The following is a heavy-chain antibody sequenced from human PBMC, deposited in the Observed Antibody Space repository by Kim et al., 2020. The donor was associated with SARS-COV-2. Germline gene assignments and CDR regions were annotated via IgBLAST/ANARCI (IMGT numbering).Heavy chain of an antibody. CDR3: SKGGHAYGDYTFDY. CDR2: IYSGASNT. Sequence: GGSLRLSCAASGFTFSSSAMSWVRQAPGKGLEWVSVIYSGASNTDYTYSVKGRFTISRDNSKNTLELQLHIIRPEATAVDYCSKGGHAYGDYTFDYWG. V-gene: IGHV3-23*03. D-gene: IGHD4-17*01. CDR1: GFTFSSSA. J-gene: IGHJ4*01.